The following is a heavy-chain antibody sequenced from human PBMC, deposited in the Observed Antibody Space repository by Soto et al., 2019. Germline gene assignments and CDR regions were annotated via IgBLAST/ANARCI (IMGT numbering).Heavy chain of an antibody. CDR1: GFTFSSYW. CDR3: ARDTRPLGYYGSGSTPGWYFDY. J-gene: IGHJ4*02. CDR2: IKQDGSEK. D-gene: IGHD3-10*01. Sequence: GGSLRLSCAASGFTFSSYWMSWVRQAPGKGLEWVANIKQDGSEKYYVDSVKGRFTISRDNAKNSLYLQMNSLRAEDTAVYYCARDTRPLGYYGSGSTPGWYFDYWGQGTLVTVSS. V-gene: IGHV3-7*01.